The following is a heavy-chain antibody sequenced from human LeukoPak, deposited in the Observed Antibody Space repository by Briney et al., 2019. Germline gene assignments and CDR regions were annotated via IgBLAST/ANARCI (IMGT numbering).Heavy chain of an antibody. CDR1: GGSFGGYY. CDR3: AFRIAVAGTEFDY. Sequence: SETLSLTCAVYGGSFGGYYWSWIRQPPGKGLEWIGEINHSGSTNYNPSLKSRVTISVDTSKNQFSLKLSSVTAADTAVYYCAFRIAVAGTEFDYWGQGTLVTVSS. J-gene: IGHJ4*02. V-gene: IGHV4-34*01. CDR2: INHSGST. D-gene: IGHD6-19*01.